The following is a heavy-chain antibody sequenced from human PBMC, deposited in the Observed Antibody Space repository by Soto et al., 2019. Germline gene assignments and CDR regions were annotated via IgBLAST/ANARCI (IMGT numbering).Heavy chain of an antibody. Sequence: QVQLQQWGAGLLKPSETLSLTCAVYGGSFSGYRWNWIRQSPGKGREWIGEINHSGSTNYNPSLKSRVTIPIDTPQNQSSLRLSSVPAAATAVSYCARGRRGLRLDNWFDPWGQGTLVIVSS. CDR1: GGSFSGYR. J-gene: IGHJ5*02. CDR2: INHSGST. CDR3: ARGRRGLRLDNWFDP. D-gene: IGHD5-12*01. V-gene: IGHV4-34*01.